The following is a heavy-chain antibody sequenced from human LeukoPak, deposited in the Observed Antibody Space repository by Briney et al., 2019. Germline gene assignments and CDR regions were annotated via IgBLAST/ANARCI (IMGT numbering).Heavy chain of an antibody. CDR1: GYTFTSYY. V-gene: IGHV1-46*01. D-gene: IGHD6-13*01. Sequence: GSVKVSCKASGYTFTSYYMHWVRQAPGQGLEWMGIINPSGGSTSYAQKFQGRVTMTRDTSTSTVYMELSSLRSEDTAVYYCGTIAAAGTDYYYYGMDVWGQGTTVTVSS. J-gene: IGHJ6*02. CDR2: INPSGGST. CDR3: GTIAAAGTDYYYYGMDV.